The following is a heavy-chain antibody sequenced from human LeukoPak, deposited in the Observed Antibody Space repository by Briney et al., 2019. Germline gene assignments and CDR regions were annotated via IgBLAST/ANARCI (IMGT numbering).Heavy chain of an antibody. CDR3: AEAGGMATPPTN. J-gene: IGHJ4*02. CDR1: GGSISSYY. V-gene: IGHV4-59*01. Sequence: PSETLSLTCTVSGGSISSYYWSWIRQPPGKGLEWIGYIYYSGSTNYNPSLKSRVTISVDTSKNQFSLKLSSVTAADTAVYYCAEAGGMATPPTNWGQGTLVTVSS. CDR2: IYYSGST. D-gene: IGHD5-24*01.